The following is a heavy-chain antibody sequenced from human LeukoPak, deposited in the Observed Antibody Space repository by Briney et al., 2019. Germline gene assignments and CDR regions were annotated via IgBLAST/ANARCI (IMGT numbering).Heavy chain of an antibody. CDR2: MNPNSGNT. CDR1: GYTFTGYY. V-gene: IGHV1-8*02. J-gene: IGHJ4*02. D-gene: IGHD4-11*01. CDR3: ATDYTDYSLDY. Sequence: ASVKVSCKASGYTFTGYYMHWVRQAPRQGLEWMGWMNPNSGNTGYAQKFQGRVTMTRNTPISTAYMELSSLRYEDTAVYYCATDYTDYSLDYWGQGTLVTVSS.